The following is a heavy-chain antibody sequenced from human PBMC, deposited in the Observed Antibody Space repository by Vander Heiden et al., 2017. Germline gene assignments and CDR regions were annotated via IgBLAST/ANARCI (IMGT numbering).Heavy chain of an antibody. CDR1: GFAFNTYA. Sequence: EVQLLESGGRLVQPGGSLRLSCAPPGFAFNTYAWSWVRQAPGKGLEWVSGISPSGGATYYAESVKGRFTMSRDNSNSTLHLLMTSLRVEDTALYYCAKGYGSPDDWGQGTLVTVSS. CDR2: ISPSGGAT. J-gene: IGHJ4*02. CDR3: AKGYGSPDD. D-gene: IGHD3-10*01. V-gene: IGHV3-23*01.